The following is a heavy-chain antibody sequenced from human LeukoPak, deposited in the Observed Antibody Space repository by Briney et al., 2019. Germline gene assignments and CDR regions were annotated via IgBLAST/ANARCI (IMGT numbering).Heavy chain of an antibody. J-gene: IGHJ4*02. Sequence: PSETLSLTCTVSGGSISSYYWSWIRQPPGKGLEWIGYIYYSGSTYYNPSLKSRVTISVDTSKNQFSLKLSSVTAADTAVYYCASYDILTGYYDYYFDYWGQGTLVTVSS. CDR3: ASYDILTGYYDYYFDY. D-gene: IGHD3-9*01. CDR2: IYYSGST. CDR1: GGSISSYY. V-gene: IGHV4-59*08.